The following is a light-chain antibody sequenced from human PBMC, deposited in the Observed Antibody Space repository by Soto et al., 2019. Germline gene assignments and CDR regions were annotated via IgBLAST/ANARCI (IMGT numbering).Light chain of an antibody. CDR1: SSNIGAGYD. CDR3: QSYDSSLSAYV. J-gene: IGLJ1*01. V-gene: IGLV1-40*01. Sequence: QSVLTQPPSVSGAPGQRVTISCTGSSSNIGAGYDVHWYQQLPGKAPKLLIYGNSNRPSGVPDPFSGSKSGTSTSLAITGLQAEDEADYYCQSYDSSLSAYVFGTGTKLTVL. CDR2: GNS.